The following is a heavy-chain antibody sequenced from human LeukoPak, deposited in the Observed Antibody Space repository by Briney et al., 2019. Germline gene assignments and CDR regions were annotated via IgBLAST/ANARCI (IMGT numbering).Heavy chain of an antibody. D-gene: IGHD6-13*01. V-gene: IGHV4-4*02. CDR3: ARKQHLEPSSYYYYYMDV. Sequence: SETLSLTCVVSGDSLRNDYWWNWVRQPPGKGLEWIGEIYHSGSTNYNPSLKSRASISVDKSKNQFSLKLTSVTAADAAMYYCARKQHLEPSSYYYYYMDVWGKGTTVTVS. CDR1: GDSLRNDYW. J-gene: IGHJ6*03. CDR2: IYHSGST.